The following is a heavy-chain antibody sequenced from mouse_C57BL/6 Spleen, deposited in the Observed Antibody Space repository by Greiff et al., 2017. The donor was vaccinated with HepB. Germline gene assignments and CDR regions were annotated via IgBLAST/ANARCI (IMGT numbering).Heavy chain of an antibody. J-gene: IGHJ4*01. CDR1: GYAFTNYL. CDR2: INPGSGGT. V-gene: IGHV1-54*01. CDR3: ARHSSGYVGYYAMDY. Sequence: QVQLQQSGAELVRPGTSVKVSCKASGYAFTNYLIEWVKQRPGQGLEWIGVINPGSGGTNYNEKFKGKATLTADKSSSTAYMQLSSLTSEDSAVYFCARHSSGYVGYYAMDYWGQGTSVTVSS. D-gene: IGHD3-2*02.